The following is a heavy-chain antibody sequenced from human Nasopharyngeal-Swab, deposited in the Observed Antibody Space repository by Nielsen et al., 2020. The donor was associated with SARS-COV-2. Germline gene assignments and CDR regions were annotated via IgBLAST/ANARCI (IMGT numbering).Heavy chain of an antibody. Sequence: ASVKVSCKVSGYTLTELSMHWVRQAPGKGLEWMGGFDPEDGETIYAQKFQGRVTMTEDTSTHTAYMELSSLRSEDTAVYSCATTLPDGGSYFKGYYYYYMDVWGKGTTVTVSS. CDR3: ATTLPDGGSYFKGYYYYYMDV. CDR2: FDPEDGET. J-gene: IGHJ6*03. CDR1: GYTLTELS. V-gene: IGHV1-24*01. D-gene: IGHD1-26*01.